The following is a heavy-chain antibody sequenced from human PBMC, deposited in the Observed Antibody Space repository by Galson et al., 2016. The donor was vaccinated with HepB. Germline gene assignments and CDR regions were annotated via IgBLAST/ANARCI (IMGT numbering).Heavy chain of an antibody. D-gene: IGHD1-26*01. V-gene: IGHV1-18*01. Sequence: SVKVSCKAAGNFFTTYTFTWVRQAPGLGLEWMAWISAYNGNTHSAQTLQGRVTLTRDTFTSTAYMELRSLTFDGTAVYYCAAHSGTNSWVRTARVSWGQGTLVTVSS. CDR2: ISAYNGNT. CDR3: AAHSGTNSWVRTARVS. J-gene: IGHJ4*02. CDR1: GNFFTTYT.